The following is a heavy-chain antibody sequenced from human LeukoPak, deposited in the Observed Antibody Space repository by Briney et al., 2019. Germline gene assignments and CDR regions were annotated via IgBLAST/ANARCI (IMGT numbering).Heavy chain of an antibody. CDR1: SGSISSGGYS. J-gene: IGHJ4*02. D-gene: IGHD6-19*01. V-gene: IGHV4-30-2*01. CDR3: ARGIAVAGTFAFDY. CDR2: IYHSGST. Sequence: SETLSLTRAVSSGSISSGGYSWSWIRQPPGKGLEWIGYIYHSGSTYYNPSLKSRVTISVDKSKNQFSLKLSSVTAADTAVYYCARGIAVAGTFAFDYWGQGTLVTVSS.